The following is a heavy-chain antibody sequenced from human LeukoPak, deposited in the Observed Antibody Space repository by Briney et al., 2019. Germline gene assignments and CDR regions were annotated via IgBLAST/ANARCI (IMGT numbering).Heavy chain of an antibody. CDR2: IYYSGST. V-gene: IGHV4-59*11. CDR1: GGSMRSHY. CDR3: ARTRSWGGYDYYGLDV. J-gene: IGHJ6*02. Sequence: SETLSLTCSVSGGSMRSHYWSWIRQPPGKGLEWIGYIYYSGSTNYNPSLKSRVTISVDTSKNQFSLKLSSVTAADTAAYYCARTRSWGGYDYYGLDVWGQGTTVTVSS. D-gene: IGHD3-16*01.